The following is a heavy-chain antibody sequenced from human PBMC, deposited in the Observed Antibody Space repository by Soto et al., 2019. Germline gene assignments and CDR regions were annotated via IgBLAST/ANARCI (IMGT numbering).Heavy chain of an antibody. D-gene: IGHD2-2*02. J-gene: IGHJ4*02. CDR1: GGSISSGDYY. CDR2: IYYSGTT. Sequence: PSETLSLTCTVSGGSISSGDYYWSWIRQPPGKGLEWIGYIYYSGTTYYNPSLKSRVTISVDTSKNQFSLKLTSVTAADTAVYYCARDCSSTSCYTLFDYWGQGTMVTVYS. V-gene: IGHV4-30-4*01. CDR3: ARDCSSTSCYTLFDY.